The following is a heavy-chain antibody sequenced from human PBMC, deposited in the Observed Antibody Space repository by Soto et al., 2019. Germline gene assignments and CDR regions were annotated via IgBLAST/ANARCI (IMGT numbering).Heavy chain of an antibody. Sequence: GESLKISCKSSGYNFANFWIGWVRQMPGKGLEWMGRIFPGDSDTKNSPSLEGQITMSVDKSDSSAYLQWRSLKASDTAIYYCAAGYSTGLDAFDIWGQGTMVTVSS. CDR3: AAGYSTGLDAFDI. V-gene: IGHV5-51*01. CDR2: IFPGDSDT. D-gene: IGHD2-8*02. CDR1: GYNFANFW. J-gene: IGHJ3*02.